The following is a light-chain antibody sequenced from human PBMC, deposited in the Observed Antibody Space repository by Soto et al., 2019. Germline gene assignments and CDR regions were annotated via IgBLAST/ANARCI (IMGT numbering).Light chain of an antibody. CDR2: DDD. J-gene: IGLJ1*01. CDR1: SSNIGGNS. Sequence: QSVMTQPPSVSAAPGQRVTISCSGSSSNIGGNSVSWYQQLPGTAPKLLIYDDDKRPSGIPDRFSGSKSGTSATLGITGFQTGDEADHYCGSWDSSLSADVFGTGTKLTVL. CDR3: GSWDSSLSADV. V-gene: IGLV1-51*01.